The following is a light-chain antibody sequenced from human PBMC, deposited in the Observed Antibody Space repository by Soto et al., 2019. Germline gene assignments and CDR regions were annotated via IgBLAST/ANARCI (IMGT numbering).Light chain of an antibody. CDR3: QQRSNWPPVT. CDR2: DAS. V-gene: IGKV3-11*01. Sequence: EIVLTQSPATLSLSPGERATLSCRASQSVSSYLAWYQQKPGQAPRLLIYDASNRATGIPARFSGSGSGTDFTLTISSLEPEDFGVYYCQQRSNWPPVTFGGGTKGDIK. J-gene: IGKJ4*01. CDR1: QSVSSY.